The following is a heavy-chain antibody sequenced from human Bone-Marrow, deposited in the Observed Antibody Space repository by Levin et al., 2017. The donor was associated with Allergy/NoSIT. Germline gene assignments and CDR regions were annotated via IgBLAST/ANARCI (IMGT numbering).Heavy chain of an antibody. CDR1: GFTFRDYY. Sequence: KSGGSLRLSCAASGFTFRDYYMSWVRQAPGKGLEWISYTTGMSDYTTYADSVKGRFTSSRDDAKSSLYLHMNSLRDEDTAVYYCARDTPGDWSFDYWGQGILVTVSS. J-gene: IGHJ4*02. D-gene: IGHD2-21*02. V-gene: IGHV3-11*06. CDR3: ARDTPGDWSFDY. CDR2: TTGMSDYT.